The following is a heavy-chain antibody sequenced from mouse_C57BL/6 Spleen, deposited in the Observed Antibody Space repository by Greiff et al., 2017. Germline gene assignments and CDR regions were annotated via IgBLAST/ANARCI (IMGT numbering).Heavy chain of an antibody. V-gene: IGHV1-80*01. CDR2: IYPGDGDT. D-gene: IGHD1-1*01. J-gene: IGHJ2*01. CDR1: GYAFSSYW. CDR3: ARALFITTGGYFDY. Sequence: QVQLQQSGAELVKPGASVKISCKASGYAFSSYWMNWVKQRPGKGLEWIGQIYPGDGDTNYNGKFKGKATLTADKSSSTAYMQLSSLTSEDSAVYFCARALFITTGGYFDYWGQGTTPTVSS.